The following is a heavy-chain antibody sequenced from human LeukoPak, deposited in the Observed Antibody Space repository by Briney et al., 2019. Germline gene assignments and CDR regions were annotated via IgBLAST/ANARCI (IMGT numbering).Heavy chain of an antibody. J-gene: IGHJ4*02. CDR2: ISYDGSNK. V-gene: IGHV3-30*18. CDR3: AKLALD. CDR1: GFTFSSYG. Sequence: GGSLRLSCAASGFTFSSYGMHWVRQAPGKGLEWVAVISYDGSNKYYTDSVKGRFTISRDNSKNTLYLQMNSLRAEDTAVYYCAKLALDWGQGTLVTVSS. D-gene: IGHD3-3*02.